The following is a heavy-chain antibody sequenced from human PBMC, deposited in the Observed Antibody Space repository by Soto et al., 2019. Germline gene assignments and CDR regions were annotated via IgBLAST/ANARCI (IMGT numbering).Heavy chain of an antibody. CDR3: ARAWGFNSGSYFLGY. CDR2: INHSGST. J-gene: IGHJ4*02. V-gene: IGHV4-34*01. D-gene: IGHD1-26*01. Sequence: SETLSLTCAVYGGSFSGFQWTWVRQPPGKGLEWIGEINDSGITEWIGEINHSGSTNYNPSLKSRVTISVDTSKNQFSLKLTSVTAAGTAVYYCARAWGFNSGSYFLGYWGQGLLVTVSS. CDR1: GGSFSGFQ.